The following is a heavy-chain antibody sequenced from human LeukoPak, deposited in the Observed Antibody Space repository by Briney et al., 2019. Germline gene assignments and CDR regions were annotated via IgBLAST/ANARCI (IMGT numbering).Heavy chain of an antibody. D-gene: IGHD2-15*01. CDR1: GFTFSSYG. J-gene: IGHJ2*01. CDR3: AKEGVGYCSGGSCYNWYFDL. V-gene: IGHV3-33*06. Sequence: PGRSLRLSCAASGFTFSSYGMHWVRQAPGKGLEWVAGIWYDGSNKYYADSVKGRFTISRDNSKNTLYLQMNSLRAEDTAVYYCAKEGVGYCSGGSCYNWYFDLWGRGTLVTVSS. CDR2: IWYDGSNK.